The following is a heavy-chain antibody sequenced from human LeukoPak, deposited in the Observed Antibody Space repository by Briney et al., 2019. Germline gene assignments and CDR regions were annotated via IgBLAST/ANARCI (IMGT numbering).Heavy chain of an antibody. CDR1: GYTFTSYY. Sequence: ASVKVSCKASGYTFTSYYMHWVRQAPGQGLEWMGIINPSGGSTSYAQKFQGRVTMTRDTSTSTVYMELSSLRSEDTAVYYCARDRPYDISTGYPPLGYYYYGMDVWGQGTTVTVSS. J-gene: IGHJ6*02. V-gene: IGHV1-46*01. CDR3: ARDRPYDISTGYPPLGYYYYGMDV. CDR2: INPSGGST. D-gene: IGHD3/OR15-3a*01.